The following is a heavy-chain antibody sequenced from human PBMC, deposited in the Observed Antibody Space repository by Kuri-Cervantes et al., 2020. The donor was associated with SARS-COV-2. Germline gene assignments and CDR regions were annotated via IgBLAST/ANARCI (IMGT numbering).Heavy chain of an antibody. J-gene: IGHJ4*02. Sequence: GGSLRLSCAASGFTVSSNYMSWVRQAPGKGLEWVSVIYSGGSTHYADSVKGRFTISRDNSKNTLYLQMNSLRAEDTAVYYCASIVTGDSSGYYWGQGTLVTVSS. CDR1: GFTVSSNY. CDR3: ASIVTGDSSGYY. V-gene: IGHV3-53*01. CDR2: IYSGGST. D-gene: IGHD3-22*01.